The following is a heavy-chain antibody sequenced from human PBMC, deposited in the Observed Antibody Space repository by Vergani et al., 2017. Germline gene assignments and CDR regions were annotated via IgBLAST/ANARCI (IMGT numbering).Heavy chain of an antibody. V-gene: IGHV4-61*02. J-gene: IGHJ4*02. CDR1: GEFIRSGSHY. Sequence: QVKLQESGPGLLKPSQTLSLTCTVSGEFIRSGSHYWSWIRQPAGKGPEWIGHIHTGGSTDLNPSFKSRVSISVDTAKSQFSPQLNSVTVADTAVYYCASSRPYCTSGSCPAIWGQGTLVTVSS. D-gene: IGHD2-15*01. CDR3: ASSRPYCTSGSCPAI. CDR2: IHTGGST.